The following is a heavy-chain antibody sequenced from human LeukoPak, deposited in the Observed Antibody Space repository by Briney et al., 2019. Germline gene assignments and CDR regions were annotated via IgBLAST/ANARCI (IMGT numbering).Heavy chain of an antibody. CDR2: INPSGGST. CDR3: ARDRGGYYGRGRYYYYYYMDV. Sequence: ASVKVSCKASGYTFTSYYMHWVRQAPGQGLEWMGIINPSGGSTSYAQKFQGRVTMTRDTSTSTVYMELSSLRSEDTAVYYCARDRGGYYGRGRYYYYYYMDVWGKGTTVTVSS. D-gene: IGHD4-17*01. J-gene: IGHJ6*03. CDR1: GYTFTSYY. V-gene: IGHV1-46*01.